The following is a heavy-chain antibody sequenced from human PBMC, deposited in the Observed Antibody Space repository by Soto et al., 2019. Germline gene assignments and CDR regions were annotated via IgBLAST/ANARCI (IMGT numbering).Heavy chain of an antibody. V-gene: IGHV1-8*01. CDR2: MNPNSGNT. D-gene: IGHD3-16*01. CDR3: ARGPPYDYIWGQGDY. J-gene: IGHJ4*02. Sequence: QVQLVQSGAEVKKPGASVKVSCKASGSTFTSYDINWVRQATGQGLEWMGWMNPNSGNTGYAQKFQGRVTMTRNTSISTAYMELCSLRSEDTAVYYCARGPPYDYIWGQGDYWGQGTLVTVSS. CDR1: GSTFTSYD.